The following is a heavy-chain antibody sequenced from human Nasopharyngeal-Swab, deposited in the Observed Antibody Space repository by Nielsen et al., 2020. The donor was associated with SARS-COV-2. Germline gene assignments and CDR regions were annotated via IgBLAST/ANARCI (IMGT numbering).Heavy chain of an antibody. D-gene: IGHD2-21*01. Sequence: GGPLRFSCAASGFTFSSYWMSWVRQAPGKGLEWVANIKQDGSEKYYVDSVKGRFTISRDNAKNSLYLQMNSLRAEDTAVYYCARVGVVIAHYYYYGMDVWGQGTTVTVSS. CDR1: GFTFSSYW. V-gene: IGHV3-7*01. CDR2: IKQDGSEK. CDR3: ARVGVVIAHYYYYGMDV. J-gene: IGHJ6*02.